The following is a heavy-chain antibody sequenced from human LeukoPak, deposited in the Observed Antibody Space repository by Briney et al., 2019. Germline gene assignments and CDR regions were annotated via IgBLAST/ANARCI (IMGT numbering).Heavy chain of an antibody. D-gene: IGHD6-13*01. V-gene: IGHV3-20*04. Sequence: GGSLRLSCAASGFTFDDYGMSWVRQAPGKGLERVSGINWNGGSTGYADSVKGRFTISRDNAKNSLYLQMNSLRAEDTALYYCARDRARIAAAGLIYYFDYWGQGTLVTVSS. CDR2: INWNGGST. CDR1: GFTFDDYG. J-gene: IGHJ4*02. CDR3: ARDRARIAAAGLIYYFDY.